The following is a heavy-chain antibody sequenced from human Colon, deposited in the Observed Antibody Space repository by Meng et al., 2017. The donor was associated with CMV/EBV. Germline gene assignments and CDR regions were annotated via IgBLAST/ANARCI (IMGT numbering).Heavy chain of an antibody. CDR1: GYTFTNYD. D-gene: IGHD3-16*01. CDR3: ARGSSGTCVNTRCTYYYHALDV. V-gene: IGHV1-8*01. J-gene: IGHJ6*02. Sequence: ASVKVSCKASGYTFTNYDINWVRQAAGQGLEWMGWMNPNSADTGYAQKFQGRVTMTRDISVNTAYLELSSLTSEDTAVYFCARGSSGTCVNTRCTYYYHALDVWGQGTTVTVSS. CDR2: MNPNSADT.